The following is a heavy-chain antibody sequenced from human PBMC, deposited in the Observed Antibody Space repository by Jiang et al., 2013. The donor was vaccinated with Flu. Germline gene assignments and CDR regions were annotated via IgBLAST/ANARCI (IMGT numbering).Heavy chain of an antibody. CDR1: GGSISSYY. D-gene: IGHD5-12*01. CDR3: ARGLRLDYSSVLVYYFDY. J-gene: IGHJ4*02. Sequence: GLVKPSETLSLTCTVSGGSISSYYWSWIRQPPGKGLEWIGYIYYSGSTNYNPSLKSRVTISVDTSKNQFSLKLSSVTAADTAVYYCARGLRLDYSSVLVYYFDYWGQGTLVTVSS. CDR2: IYYSGST. V-gene: IGHV4-59*01.